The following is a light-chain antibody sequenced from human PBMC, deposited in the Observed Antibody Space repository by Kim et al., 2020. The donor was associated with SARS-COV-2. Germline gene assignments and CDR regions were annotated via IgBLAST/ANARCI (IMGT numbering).Light chain of an antibody. J-gene: IGKJ1*01. CDR2: AAS. CDR1: QDISNN. V-gene: IGKV1-27*01. Sequence: DIQMTQSPSSLSASVGDRVTITCRASQDISNNLAWYQQKPGKVPKLLIYAASSLQSGVPSRFGGSGSGTDFTLTITSLQPEDVATYYCQKYDSVPCTFGPGTKVDIK. CDR3: QKYDSVPCT.